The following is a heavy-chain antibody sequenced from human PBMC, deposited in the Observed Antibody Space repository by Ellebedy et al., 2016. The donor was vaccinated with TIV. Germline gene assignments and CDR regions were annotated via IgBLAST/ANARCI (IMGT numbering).Heavy chain of an antibody. CDR3: ARYSGGYGCEY. Sequence: PGGSLRLSCAASGFTFSSYWMSWVRQTPGKGLEWVANIKQDGSEKLYVDSVKGRFTISRDNAKNSLYLQMNSLRAEDTAVYYCARYSGGYGCEYWGQGTLVTVSS. CDR1: GFTFSSYW. CDR2: IKQDGSEK. D-gene: IGHD1-26*01. J-gene: IGHJ4*02. V-gene: IGHV3-7*03.